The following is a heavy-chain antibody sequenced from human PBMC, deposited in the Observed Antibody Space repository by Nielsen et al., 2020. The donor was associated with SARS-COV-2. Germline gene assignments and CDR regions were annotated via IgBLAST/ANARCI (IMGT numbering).Heavy chain of an antibody. CDR1: GFTFSSYA. CDR3: AKDPDIVVVPAAISDYGMDV. CDR2: ISGSGGST. D-gene: IGHD2-2*02. J-gene: IGHJ6*02. V-gene: IGHV3-23*01. Sequence: GGSLRLSCAASGFTFSSYAMSWVRQAPGKGLEWVSAISGSGGSTYYADSVKGRFTISRDNSKNTLYLQMNSLRAEDTAVYYCAKDPDIVVVPAAISDYGMDVWGQGTTVTVSS.